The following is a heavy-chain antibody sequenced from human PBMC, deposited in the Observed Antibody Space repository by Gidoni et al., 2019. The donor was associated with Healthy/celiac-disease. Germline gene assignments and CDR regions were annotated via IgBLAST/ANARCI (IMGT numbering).Heavy chain of an antibody. CDR1: GFTFSSYE. J-gene: IGHJ6*02. D-gene: IGHD3-9*01. V-gene: IGHV3-48*03. CDR3: AREYYDILTGHLLRPYYYYGMDV. CDR2: ISSSGITI. Sequence: EVQLVESGGGLVQPGGSLSLSCAASGFTFSSYEMNWVRQAPGKGLEWVSYISSSGITIYYADSVKGRFSISRDNAKNSLYLQMNSLRAEDTAVYYCAREYYDILTGHLLRPYYYYGMDVWGQGTTVTVSS.